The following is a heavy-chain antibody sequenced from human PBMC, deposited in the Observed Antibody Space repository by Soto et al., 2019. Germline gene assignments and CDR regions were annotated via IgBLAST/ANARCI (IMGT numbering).Heavy chain of an antibody. D-gene: IGHD5-18*01. Sequence: PGGSLRVSCAASGFTFSSYAMSWVRQAPGKGLEWVSAISGSGGSTYYADTVKGRFTISSDNSKNTLYLQMNSLRAEDTAVYYCAKDHSQYKIQLWFDYWGQGTLVTVSS. CDR1: GFTFSSYA. J-gene: IGHJ4*02. CDR2: ISGSGGST. V-gene: IGHV3-23*01. CDR3: AKDHSQYKIQLWFDY.